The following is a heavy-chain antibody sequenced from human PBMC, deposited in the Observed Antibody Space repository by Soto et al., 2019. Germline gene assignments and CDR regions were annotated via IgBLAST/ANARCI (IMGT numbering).Heavy chain of an antibody. CDR1: GGSISSGGYY. Sequence: QVQLQESGPGLVKPSQTLSLTCTVSGGSISSGGYYWSWIRQHPGKGLEWIGYIYYSGSTYYNPXLKSRVTIPVAXSXNXSSLKLSSVTAADTAVYYCAASCVGCGGFNYYGMDVWGQGTTVTVSS. V-gene: IGHV4-31*03. CDR3: AASCVGCGGFNYYGMDV. CDR2: IYYSGST. J-gene: IGHJ6*02. D-gene: IGHD2-21*01.